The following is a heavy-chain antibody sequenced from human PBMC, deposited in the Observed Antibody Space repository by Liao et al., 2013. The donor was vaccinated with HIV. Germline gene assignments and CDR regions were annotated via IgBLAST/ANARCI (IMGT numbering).Heavy chain of an antibody. Sequence: QVQLQESGPGLVKPSQTLSLTCTVSGGSISSGSYYWSWIRQPAGKGLEWIGRIYTSGSTNYNPSLKSRVTISVDTSKNQFSLKLSSVTAADTAVYYCARGLDWGFGGYFDYWGQGTLVTVSS. V-gene: IGHV4-61*02. J-gene: IGHJ4*02. CDR2: IYTSGST. D-gene: IGHD3/OR15-3a*01. CDR3: ARGLDWGFGGYFDY. CDR1: GGSISSGSYY.